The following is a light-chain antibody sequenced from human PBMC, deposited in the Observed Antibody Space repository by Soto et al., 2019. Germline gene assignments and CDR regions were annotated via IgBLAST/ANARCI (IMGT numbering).Light chain of an antibody. Sequence: SALTQPPSASGSPRQSVSSSGTGTSSDGGGYNYVSWYQQDPGKAPKLMIYEVNKRPSGVPDRFSGSKSGNTASLTVSGLQIDDEADYYCSSYTTSVRVFGTGTKVTVL. CDR2: EVN. CDR1: SSDGGGYNY. V-gene: IGLV2-8*01. CDR3: SSYTTSVRV. J-gene: IGLJ1*01.